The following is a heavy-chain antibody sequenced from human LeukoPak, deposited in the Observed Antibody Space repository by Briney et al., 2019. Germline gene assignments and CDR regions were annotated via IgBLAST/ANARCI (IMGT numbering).Heavy chain of an antibody. CDR1: GFTFSNYE. D-gene: IGHD4-23*01. J-gene: IGHJ4*02. CDR2: ISSVGSTI. V-gene: IGHV3-48*03. CDR3: ARGATVLTPFDY. Sequence: QAGGSLRLSCAASGFTFSNYEMTWVRQAPGKGLEWVSYISSVGSTIYYADSMKGRFTISRDNAKNSLYLQMNSLRAEDTAVYYCARGATVLTPFDYWGQGTLVTVSS.